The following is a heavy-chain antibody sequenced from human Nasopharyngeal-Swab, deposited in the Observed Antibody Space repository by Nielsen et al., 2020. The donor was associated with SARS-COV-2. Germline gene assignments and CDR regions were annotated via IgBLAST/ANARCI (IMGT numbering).Heavy chain of an antibody. J-gene: IGHJ4*02. V-gene: IGHV1-18*01. CDR3: ARTRIAVQEYYFDY. CDR2: ISAYNGNT. CDR1: GYTFTSYG. D-gene: IGHD6-19*01. Sequence: ASVKVSCKASGYTFTSYGISWVRQAPGQGLEWMGWISAYNGNTNYAQKLQGRVTMTTDTSTSTAYMELRSLRSDDTAVYYCARTRIAVQEYYFDYWGQGTLVTVSS.